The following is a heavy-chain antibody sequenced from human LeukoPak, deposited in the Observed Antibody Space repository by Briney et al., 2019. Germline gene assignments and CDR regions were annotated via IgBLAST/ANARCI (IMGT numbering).Heavy chain of an antibody. J-gene: IGHJ4*02. CDR3: ARVRGSGGFVIDY. Sequence: GESLKISCXDSGYSFTNYWIGWVRQMTGKGLEWMGIIFPGDSDTRYSPSFQGQVTISADKSISTAYLQWSSLKASDTAMYYCARVRGSGGFVIDYWGQGTLVTVSS. D-gene: IGHD6-19*01. CDR1: GYSFTNYW. CDR2: IFPGDSDT. V-gene: IGHV5-51*01.